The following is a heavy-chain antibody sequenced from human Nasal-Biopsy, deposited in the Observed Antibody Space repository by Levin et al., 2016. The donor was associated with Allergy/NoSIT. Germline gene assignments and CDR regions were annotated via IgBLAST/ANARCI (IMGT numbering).Heavy chain of an antibody. CDR3: GRAGYSKGLDY. CDR2: SRNKAQSHTT. J-gene: IGHJ4*02. V-gene: IGHV3-72*01. CDR1: GFTFSDHD. D-gene: IGHD4-11*01. Sequence: GGSLRLSCAVSGFTFSDHDMDWVRQAPGKGLEWVGRSRNKAQSHTTEYAAPVKGRFTISRDDSENSLYLQMNSLKTEDTAVYYCGRAGYSKGLDYWGQGTLVTVSS.